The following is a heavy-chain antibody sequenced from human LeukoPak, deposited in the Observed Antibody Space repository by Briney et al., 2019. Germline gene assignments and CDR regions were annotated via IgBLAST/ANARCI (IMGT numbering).Heavy chain of an antibody. J-gene: IGHJ5*02. CDR1: GDSISRYF. CDR2: VYYSGST. Sequence: PSETLSLTCSVSGDSISRYFWSWIRQPPGKGLEWIAYVYYSGSTNYNPSLKGRVTISVDTSKNQFSLKLNSVTAADTAVYYCASCSSTSWYAGDWFDPWGQGTLVTVSS. V-gene: IGHV4-59*12. CDR3: ASCSSTSWYAGDWFDP. D-gene: IGHD2-2*01.